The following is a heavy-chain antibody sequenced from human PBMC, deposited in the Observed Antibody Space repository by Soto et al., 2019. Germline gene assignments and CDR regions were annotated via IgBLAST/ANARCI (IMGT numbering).Heavy chain of an antibody. J-gene: IGHJ5*02. Sequence: QLPLQESGPGLVKPSETLSVTCSVSGASISKTYYYWGWVRQTPEKGLEWIGTVFYSGITYYNPSLESRVTISIDRSQNQFSLKLTSVTAADTAVYYCARPDSLSGTGWFDPWGRGTLVTVSS. CDR3: ARPDSLSGTGWFDP. CDR2: VFYSGIT. V-gene: IGHV4-39*01. D-gene: IGHD6-13*01. CDR1: GASISKTYYY.